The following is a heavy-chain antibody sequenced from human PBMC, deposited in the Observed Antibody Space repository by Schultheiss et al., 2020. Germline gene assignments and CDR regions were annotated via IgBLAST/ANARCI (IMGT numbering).Heavy chain of an antibody. Sequence: SETLSLTCAVYGGSFSGYYWNWIRQSPGKGLEWIGSIYYSGSTYYNPSLKSRVTISLDTSENQFSLKLSSVTAADTAVYYCARVRRPTRMVRGVIPDYWGQGTLVTVSS. J-gene: IGHJ4*02. CDR2: IYYSGST. CDR3: ARVRRPTRMVRGVIPDY. V-gene: IGHV4-59*01. CDR1: GGSFSGYY. D-gene: IGHD3-10*01.